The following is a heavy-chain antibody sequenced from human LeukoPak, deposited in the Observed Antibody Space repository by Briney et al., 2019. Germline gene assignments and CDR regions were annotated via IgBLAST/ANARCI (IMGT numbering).Heavy chain of an antibody. D-gene: IGHD2-15*01. CDR3: ATAGIVPDTGAEFLQH. Sequence: ASVNVSCKLSGDTLTELSMHWVRQSPGKGLEWMGGFDPEEGETIYAQRFQGRVTMTEDTVTDTAHMELSSLTSEDTAVYYCATAGIVPDTGAEFLQHWGQGTLVTVSS. CDR2: FDPEEGET. CDR1: GDTLTELS. J-gene: IGHJ1*01. V-gene: IGHV1-24*01.